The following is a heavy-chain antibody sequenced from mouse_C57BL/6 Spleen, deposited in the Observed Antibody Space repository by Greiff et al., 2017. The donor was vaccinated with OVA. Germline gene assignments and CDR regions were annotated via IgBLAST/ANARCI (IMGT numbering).Heavy chain of an antibody. CDR2: IHPSDSDT. J-gene: IGHJ4*01. CDR3: AIGANYYAMDD. V-gene: IGHV1-74*01. CDR1: GYTFTSYW. Sequence: QVQLQQPGAELVKPGASVKVSCKASGYTFTSYWMHWVKQRPGQGLEWIGRIHPSDSDTNYNQKFKGKATLTVDKSSSTAYMHLSSQTSEDSAVYNCAIGANYYAMDDWGQGTSVTVSS.